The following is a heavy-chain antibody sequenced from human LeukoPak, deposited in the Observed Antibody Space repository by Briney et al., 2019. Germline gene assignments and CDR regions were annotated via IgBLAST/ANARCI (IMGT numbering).Heavy chain of an antibody. Sequence: GGSLRLSCAASGFTFSSYAMSWVRQAPGKGLEWVSAISGSGGSTYYADSVKGRFTISRDNSKNTLYLQMNSLRAEDTAAYYCAKDGDYCSSTSCYNYFDYWGQGTLVTVSS. CDR2: ISGSGGST. V-gene: IGHV3-23*01. D-gene: IGHD2-2*02. CDR1: GFTFSSYA. CDR3: AKDGDYCSSTSCYNYFDY. J-gene: IGHJ4*02.